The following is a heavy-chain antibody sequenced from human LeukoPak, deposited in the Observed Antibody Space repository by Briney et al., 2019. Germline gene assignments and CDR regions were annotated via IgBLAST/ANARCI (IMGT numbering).Heavy chain of an antibody. CDR2: ISSGSSYI. J-gene: IGHJ4*02. D-gene: IGHD6-19*01. Sequence: GGSLRLSCAASGFTFSSYEMNWVRQAPGKGLEWVSSISSGSSYIYYADSVKGRFTISRDNAKNSLYLQINSLRAEDTAVYYCARKGAVAGTLDYWGQGTLVIVSS. CDR3: ARKGAVAGTLDY. V-gene: IGHV3-21*01. CDR1: GFTFSSYE.